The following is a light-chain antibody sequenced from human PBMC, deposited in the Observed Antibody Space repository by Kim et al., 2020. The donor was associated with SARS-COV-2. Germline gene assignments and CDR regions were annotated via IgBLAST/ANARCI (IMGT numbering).Light chain of an antibody. J-gene: IGKJ1*01. CDR1: QSILYNSNNKSY. V-gene: IGKV4-1*01. CDR2: WAS. CDR3: QQYYSTPVT. Sequence: DIVMTQSPDSLTVSLGERATINCESSQSILYNSNNKSYLAWYQQKPGQSPHLLIYWASTRESGVPDRFSGSGSGTDFALTISSLQAEDVAVYYCQQYYSTPVTFGQGTKVDIK.